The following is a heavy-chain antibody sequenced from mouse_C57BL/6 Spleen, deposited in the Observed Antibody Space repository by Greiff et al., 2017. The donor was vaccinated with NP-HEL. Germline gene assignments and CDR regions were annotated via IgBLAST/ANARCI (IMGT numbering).Heavy chain of an antibody. Sequence: QVQLQQSGAELVRPGASVTLSCKASGYTFTDYEMHWVKQTPVHGLEWIGAIDPETGGTAYNQKFKGKAILTADKSSSTAYMELRSLTSEDSAVYYCARRTGTRDAMDYWGQGTSVTVSS. J-gene: IGHJ4*01. V-gene: IGHV1-15*01. D-gene: IGHD4-1*01. CDR2: IDPETGGT. CDR3: ARRTGTRDAMDY. CDR1: GYTFTDYE.